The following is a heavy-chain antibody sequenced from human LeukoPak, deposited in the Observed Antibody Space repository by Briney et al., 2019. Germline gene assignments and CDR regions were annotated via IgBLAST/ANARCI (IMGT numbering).Heavy chain of an antibody. J-gene: IGHJ5*02. V-gene: IGHV1-18*01. CDR1: GYTFTSYG. D-gene: IGHD6-13*01. CDR2: ISAYNGNT. Sequence: ASVKVSCKASGYTFTSYGISWVRQAPGQGLEWMGWISAYNGNTNYAQKLQGRVTMTTDTSTSTAYMELRSLRSDDTAVYYCARTYSSSWYDWDWFDPWGQGTLVTVSS. CDR3: ARTYSSSWYDWDWFDP.